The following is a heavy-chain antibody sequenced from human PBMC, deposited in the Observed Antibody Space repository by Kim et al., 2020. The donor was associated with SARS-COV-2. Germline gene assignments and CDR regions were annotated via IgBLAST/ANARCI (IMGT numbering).Heavy chain of an antibody. D-gene: IGHD3-10*01. V-gene: IGHV4-39*01. J-gene: IGHJ3*02. CDR1: GGSISSSSYY. Sequence: SETLSLTCTVSGGSISSSSYYWGWIRQPPGKGLEWIGSIYYSGSTYYNPSLKSRVTISVDTAKNQFSLKLSSVTAADTAVYYCARHWVYYGSGAEIIQRVDSCGEGTMVTVSS. CDR3: ARHWVYYGSGAEIIQRVDS. CDR2: IYYSGST.